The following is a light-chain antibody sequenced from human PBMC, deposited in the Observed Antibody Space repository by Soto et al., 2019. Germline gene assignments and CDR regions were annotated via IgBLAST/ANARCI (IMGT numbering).Light chain of an antibody. Sequence: QSALTQPASVSGSPGQSVTISCTGTSSDVGTYNFVSWYQQHPGKVPKLMIYEVSERPSGVSRRFSGSKSGNTASLTISGLQAEDEADYYCSSYTSTKVLFGGGTKLTVL. CDR2: EVS. J-gene: IGLJ2*01. CDR3: SSYTSTKVL. V-gene: IGLV2-14*01. CDR1: SSDVGTYNF.